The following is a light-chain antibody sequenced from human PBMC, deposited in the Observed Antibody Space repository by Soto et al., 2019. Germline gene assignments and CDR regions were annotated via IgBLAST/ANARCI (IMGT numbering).Light chain of an antibody. Sequence: QSALTQPRSVSGSPGQSVTISCSGNSSDVGGYDYVSWYQQHPGNAPKLMIYDVSERPSGVPDRFSGSKAGNTASLTISGLRAEDDADYYCWSYGGRYRVWVFGGGTNLTVL. CDR2: DVS. CDR3: WSYGGRYRVWV. V-gene: IGLV2-11*01. CDR1: SSDVGGYDY. J-gene: IGLJ3*02.